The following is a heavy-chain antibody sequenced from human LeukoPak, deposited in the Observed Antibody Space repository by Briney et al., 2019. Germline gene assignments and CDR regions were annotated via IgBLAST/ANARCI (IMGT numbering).Heavy chain of an antibody. J-gene: IGHJ4*02. CDR1: GGSVSSNSAA. CDR2: TYYRSKWYN. D-gene: IGHD5-18*01. V-gene: IGHV6-1*01. CDR3: AREGLDTAMVWVSFLGY. Sequence: SQTLSLTCVISGGSVSSNSAAWNWTRQSPSRGLEWLGRTYYRSKWYNDYAVSVKSRITINPHTSKKQFSLQLNSVTPEDTAVYYCAREGLDTAMVWVSFLGYWGQGTLVTVSS.